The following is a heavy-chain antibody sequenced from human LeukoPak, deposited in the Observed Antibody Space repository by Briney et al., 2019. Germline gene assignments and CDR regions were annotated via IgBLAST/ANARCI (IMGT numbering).Heavy chain of an antibody. CDR1: GFTFSSYA. D-gene: IGHD3-22*01. CDR3: AKDLYYYDSSGYYNFDY. CDR2: IGGSGGST. Sequence: GGSLRLSCAASGFTFSSYAMSWVRQAPGKGLEWVSGIGGSGGSTYYADSVKGRFTISRDNSKNTLSLQMNSLRAEDTAVYYCAKDLYYYDSSGYYNFDYWGQGTLVTVSS. V-gene: IGHV3-23*01. J-gene: IGHJ4*02.